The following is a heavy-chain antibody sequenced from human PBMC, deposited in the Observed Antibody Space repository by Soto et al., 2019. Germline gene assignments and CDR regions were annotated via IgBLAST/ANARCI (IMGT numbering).Heavy chain of an antibody. D-gene: IGHD2-2*01. V-gene: IGHV4-59*01. J-gene: IGHJ3*02. CDR3: ARDFTRVPPGYCSSTSCYGDDAFDI. CDR2: IYYSGST. Sequence: PSETRSLTCTVSGGSISSYYWSWIRQPPGKGLEWIGYIYYSGSTNHNPSLKSRVTISVDTSKNQFSLKLSSVTAADTAVYYCARDFTRVPPGYCSSTSCYGDDAFDIWGQGTMDTVSS. CDR1: GGSISSYY.